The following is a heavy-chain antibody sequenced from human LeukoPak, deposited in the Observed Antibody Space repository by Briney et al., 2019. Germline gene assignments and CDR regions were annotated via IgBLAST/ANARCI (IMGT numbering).Heavy chain of an antibody. CDR3: ARLALSGSYYPNY. CDR2: IYHSGST. J-gene: IGHJ4*02. D-gene: IGHD1-26*01. Sequence: SETLSLTCAVSGYSISSGYYWGWIRQPPGQGLEWIGSIYHSGSTYYNPSLKSRVTISVDTSKNQFSLKLSSVTAADTAVYYCARLALSGSYYPNYWGQGTLVTVSS. CDR1: GYSISSGYY. V-gene: IGHV4-38-2*01.